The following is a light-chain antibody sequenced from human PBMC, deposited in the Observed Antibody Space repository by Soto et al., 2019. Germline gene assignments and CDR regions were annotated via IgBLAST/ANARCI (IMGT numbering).Light chain of an antibody. CDR2: GNF. CDR3: QSYDYNLSGVL. V-gene: IGLV1-40*01. CDR1: ASNIGASYD. J-gene: IGLJ2*01. Sequence: QSALTQPPSVSGAPGQGVTISCAGSASNIGASYDVHWYQQVPGTAPKLLIYGNFNRPSGVPDRFSGSKSGTSASLAITGLQAEDEADYYCQSYDYNLSGVLFGGGTKVTVL.